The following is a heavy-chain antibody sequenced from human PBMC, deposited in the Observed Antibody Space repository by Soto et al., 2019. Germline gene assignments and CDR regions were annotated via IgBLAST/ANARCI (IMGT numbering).Heavy chain of an antibody. CDR3: ARGLWAPRFDP. CDR2: INHSGGT. D-gene: IGHD7-27*01. J-gene: IGHJ5*02. CDR1: GGSFSGYY. V-gene: IGHV4-34*01. Sequence: SETLSLTCAVYGGSFSGYYWSWIRQPPGKRLEWIGEINHSGGTNYNPSLKSRVTISVDTSKNQCSLKLSSVTAADTAVYYCARGLWAPRFDPWGQGTLVTVSS.